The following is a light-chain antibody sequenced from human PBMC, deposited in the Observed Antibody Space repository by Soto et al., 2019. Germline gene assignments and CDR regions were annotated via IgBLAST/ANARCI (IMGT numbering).Light chain of an antibody. CDR2: DAS. Sequence: DIQMTQSPSTLSASVGDRVTITCRASQSISSWLAWYQQKPGKAPKLLIFDASSLESGTPSRFSGRRSGTQFTLTINGLQPDDFATYYCQQYDNYKPLTFGGGTK. V-gene: IGKV1-5*01. CDR3: QQYDNYKPLT. J-gene: IGKJ4*01. CDR1: QSISSW.